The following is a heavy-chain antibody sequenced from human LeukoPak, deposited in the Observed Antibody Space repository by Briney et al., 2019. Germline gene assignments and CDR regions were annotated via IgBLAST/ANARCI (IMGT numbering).Heavy chain of an antibody. V-gene: IGHV4-39*01. CDR1: GGSISSSSYY. CDR2: IYYSGST. Sequence: SETLSLTCAVSGGSISSSSYYWGWIRQPPGKGLEWIGGIYYSGSTYYNPSRKSRVTISVGTSKNQFSLKLSSVTAADPAVYYCARPKYRFSDNYYYYGMDVWGQGTTVTVSS. J-gene: IGHJ6*02. CDR3: ARPKYRFSDNYYYYGMDV. D-gene: IGHD3-3*01.